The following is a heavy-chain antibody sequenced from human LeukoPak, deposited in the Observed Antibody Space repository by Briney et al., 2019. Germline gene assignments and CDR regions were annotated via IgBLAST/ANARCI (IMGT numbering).Heavy chain of an antibody. CDR1: GLTFSGYW. Sequence: PGGSLRLSCAASGLTFSGYWMNWVRQAPGKGLEWVANIKPDGSEKYYVDSVKGRFTISRDNAKNSLYLQMTSLRAEDTAVYYCARVPSRSGAYYFDYWGQGTLVTVSS. CDR2: IKPDGSEK. J-gene: IGHJ4*02. V-gene: IGHV3-7*02. CDR3: ARVPSRSGAYYFDY. D-gene: IGHD3-10*01.